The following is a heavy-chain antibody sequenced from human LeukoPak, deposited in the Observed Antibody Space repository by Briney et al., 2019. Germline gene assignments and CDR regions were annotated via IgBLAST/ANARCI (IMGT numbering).Heavy chain of an antibody. D-gene: IGHD5-24*01. CDR3: ARGPPQFYYFDY. Sequence: ASVKVSCKASGYTFTGYYMHCVRQAPGQGLEWMGWINPNSGGTNYAQKFQGWVTMTRDTSISTAYMELSRLRSDDTAVYYCARGPPQFYYFDYWGQGTLVTVSS. J-gene: IGHJ4*02. CDR1: GYTFTGYY. V-gene: IGHV1-2*04. CDR2: INPNSGGT.